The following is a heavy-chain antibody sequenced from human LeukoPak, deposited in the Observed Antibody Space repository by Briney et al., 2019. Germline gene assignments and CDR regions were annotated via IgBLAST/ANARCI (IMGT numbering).Heavy chain of an antibody. CDR1: GFTFSSYG. J-gene: IGHJ4*02. CDR3: AKGPIHDSERESVFDY. V-gene: IGHV3-30*18. CDR2: ISYDGSNK. Sequence: PGRSLRLSCAASGFTFSSYGMHWVRQAPGKGLEWVAVISYDGSNKYYADSVKGRFTISRDNSKNTLYLQMNSLRAEDTAVYYCAKGPIHDSERESVFDYWGQGTLVTASS. D-gene: IGHD3-16*01.